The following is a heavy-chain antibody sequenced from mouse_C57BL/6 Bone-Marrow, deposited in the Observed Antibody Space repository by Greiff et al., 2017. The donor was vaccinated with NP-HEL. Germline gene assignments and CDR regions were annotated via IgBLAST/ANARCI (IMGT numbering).Heavy chain of an antibody. CDR3: ARGRYDGYYPYYFDY. Sequence: VQLQQSGPGLVKPGASVKLSCKASGYAFSSSWMDLVKQRPGTGLEWIGRIYPGDGDTNYNGKFKGNATLTADKSSSTAYMQLSSLTSEDSAVYFCARGRYDGYYPYYFDYWGTGTTLTVSS. CDR1: GYAFSSSW. CDR2: IYPGDGDT. J-gene: IGHJ2*01. D-gene: IGHD2-3*01. V-gene: IGHV1-82*01.